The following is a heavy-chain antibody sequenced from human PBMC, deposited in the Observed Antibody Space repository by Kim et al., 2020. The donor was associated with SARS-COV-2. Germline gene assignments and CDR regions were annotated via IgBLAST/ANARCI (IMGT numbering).Heavy chain of an antibody. J-gene: IGHJ6*02. CDR1: GFTFSSYS. Sequence: GGSLRLSCAASGFTFSSYSMNWVRQAPGKGLQWVSYISSSSSTIYYADSVKGRFTISRDNAKNSLYLQMNSLRDEDTAVYYCASSPLYSSTPYYYGMDVWGQGTTVTVSS. CDR3: ASSPLYSSTPYYYGMDV. CDR2: ISSSSSTI. D-gene: IGHD6-13*01. V-gene: IGHV3-48*02.